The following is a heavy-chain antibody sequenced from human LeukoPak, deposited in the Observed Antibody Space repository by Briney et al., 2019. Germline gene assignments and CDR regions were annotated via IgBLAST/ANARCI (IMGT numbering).Heavy chain of an antibody. CDR3: ATPYYYDISDAFDI. Sequence: GASVKVSCKASGYTFTGYYMHWVRQAPGQGLEWMGWINPNSGGTNYAQKFQGWVTMTRDTSISTAYMELSRLRSDDTAVYYCATPYYYDISDAFDIWGQGTMVTVSS. J-gene: IGHJ3*02. CDR1: GYTFTGYY. CDR2: INPNSGGT. V-gene: IGHV1-2*04. D-gene: IGHD3-22*01.